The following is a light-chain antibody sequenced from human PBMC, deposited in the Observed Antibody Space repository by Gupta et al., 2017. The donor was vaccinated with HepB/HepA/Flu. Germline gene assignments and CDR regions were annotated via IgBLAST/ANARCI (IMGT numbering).Light chain of an antibody. CDR3: QVWDSNNDHVV. CDR2: DDS. V-gene: IGLV3-21*03. J-gene: IGLJ2*01. Sequence: SYVLTQPPSVSVAPGNTARITCGGDNIGDKSVNWYQQKPGQAPVLVLYDDSDRPSGIPERFSGSNAGNTATVTISRVEVGDEADYYCQVWDSNNDHVVFGGGTKLTVL. CDR1: NIGDKS.